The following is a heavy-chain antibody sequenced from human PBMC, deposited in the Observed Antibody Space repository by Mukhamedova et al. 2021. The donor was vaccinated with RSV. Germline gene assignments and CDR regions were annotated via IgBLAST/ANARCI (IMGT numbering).Heavy chain of an antibody. J-gene: IGHJ5*01. CDR3: WRGRLGFDW. V-gene: IGHV4-61*02. D-gene: IGHD3-9*01. CDR2: VHSTGTT. CDR1: GASISSGSYY. Sequence: GASISSGSYYWSWIRQPAGKGLEWIGRVHSTGTTNYNPPPRSRGTVSKDTSKNQFSLKLSPVNAPDPAGYYCWRGRLGFDW.